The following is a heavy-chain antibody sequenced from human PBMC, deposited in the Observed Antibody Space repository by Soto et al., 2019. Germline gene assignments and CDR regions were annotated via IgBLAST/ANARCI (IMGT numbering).Heavy chain of an antibody. CDR2: INPTSGSA. V-gene: IGHV1-46*03. J-gene: IGHJ4*02. Sequence: QVQLVQSGAEVKKPGASVKVSCKASGYTFTKYYMHWVRQTPGQGLEWMGIINPTSGSASYAQEFQARVTMTRDTSTNPVYMELSSLRSEDTAVYYCVRTMVTPTAYFDYWGQGTLVTVSS. CDR3: VRTMVTPTAYFDY. CDR1: GYTFTKYY. D-gene: IGHD4-17*01.